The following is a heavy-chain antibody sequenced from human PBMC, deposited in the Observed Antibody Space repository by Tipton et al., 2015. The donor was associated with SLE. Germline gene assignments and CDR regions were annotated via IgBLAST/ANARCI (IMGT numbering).Heavy chain of an antibody. J-gene: IGHJ4*02. V-gene: IGHV4-61*02. Sequence: TLSLTCTVSGGSISSGSYYWSWIRQPAGKGLEWIGRIYTSGSTNYNPSLKSRVTISVDTSKSQFSLKLSSVTAADTAVYYCARDADYSKVLGYWGQGTLVSVSS. CDR3: ARDADYSKVLGY. CDR1: GGSISSGSYY. D-gene: IGHD4-11*01. CDR2: IYTSGST.